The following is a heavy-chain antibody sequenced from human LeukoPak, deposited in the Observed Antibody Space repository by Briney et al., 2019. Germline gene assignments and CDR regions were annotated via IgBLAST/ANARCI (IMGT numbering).Heavy chain of an antibody. CDR3: ARGLRTNYYYYMDV. V-gene: IGHV4-59*01. CDR2: IYYSGST. Sequence: TSETLSLTCTVSGGSISSYCWSWIRQPPGKGLEWIGYIYYSGSTNYNPSLKSRVTISVDTSKNQFSLKLSSVTAADTAVYYCARGLRTNYYYYMDVWGKGTTVTVSS. J-gene: IGHJ6*03. CDR1: GGSISSYC. D-gene: IGHD2-2*01.